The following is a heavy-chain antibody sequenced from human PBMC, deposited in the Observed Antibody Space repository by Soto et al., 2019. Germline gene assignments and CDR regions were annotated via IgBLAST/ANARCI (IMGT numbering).Heavy chain of an antibody. CDR1: GFSLSTIGGA. CDR3: AHAFRRSGSYTGDRFDS. J-gene: IGHJ5*01. CDR2: VFWDDDK. Sequence: QITLKESGPTLVKPTQTLTLTCSFSGFSLSTIGGAVGWIRQPPGKALEFLALVFWDDDKRYNPSLKSRLTITQDTSKNQVVLTMTNMDPVDTASYYCAHAFRRSGSYTGDRFDSWGQGTLVIVSS. V-gene: IGHV2-5*02. D-gene: IGHD3-10*01.